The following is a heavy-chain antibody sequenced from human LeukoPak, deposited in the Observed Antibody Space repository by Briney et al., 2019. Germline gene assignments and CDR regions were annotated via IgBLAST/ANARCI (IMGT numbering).Heavy chain of an antibody. V-gene: IGHV1-69*13. D-gene: IGHD2-2*01. J-gene: IGHJ3*02. CDR2: IIPIFGTA. Sequence: SVKVSCKASGGTFSSYAISWVRQAPGQGLEWMGGIIPIFGTANYAQKFQGRVTITVDESTSTAYMELSSLRSEDTAVYYCARDQRYCSSTSCHGSQAFDIWGQGTMVTVSS. CDR3: ARDQRYCSSTSCHGSQAFDI. CDR1: GGTFSSYA.